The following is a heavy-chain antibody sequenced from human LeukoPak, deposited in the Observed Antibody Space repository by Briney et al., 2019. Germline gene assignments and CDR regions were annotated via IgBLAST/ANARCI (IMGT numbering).Heavy chain of an antibody. Sequence: PSETLSLTCTVSGGSISSYYWSWIRQPPGKGLEWIGYIYYSGSTNYNPSLKSRVTISVDTSKNQFSLKLSSVPAADTAVYYCARDRGDILTYFDYWGQGTLVTVSS. J-gene: IGHJ4*02. D-gene: IGHD3-9*01. CDR2: IYYSGST. CDR1: GGSISSYY. V-gene: IGHV4-59*01. CDR3: ARDRGDILTYFDY.